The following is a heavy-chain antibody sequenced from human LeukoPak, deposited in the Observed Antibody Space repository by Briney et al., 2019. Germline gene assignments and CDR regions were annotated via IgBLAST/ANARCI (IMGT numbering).Heavy chain of an antibody. CDR2: MNHSGDT. V-gene: IGHV4-38-2*02. CDR3: ARSKAHLSTSWYGTWFDP. CDR1: GYSVSSGYY. J-gene: IGHJ5*02. D-gene: IGHD2-2*01. Sequence: PSETLSLTCTVSGYSVSSGYYWGWIRQPPGKGLEWIGSMNHSGDTYYNPSLKSRVTISVDTSKNQLSLKLGSVTAADTAVYYCARSKAHLSTSWYGTWFDPRGQGTLVTVSS.